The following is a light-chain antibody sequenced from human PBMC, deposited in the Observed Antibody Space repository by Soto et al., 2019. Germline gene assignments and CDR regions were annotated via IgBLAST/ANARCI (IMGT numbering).Light chain of an antibody. CDR3: SSYAGNYNLV. CDR1: SGDVGAYDY. Sequence: QSVLTQPPSASGSPGQSVTISCSGDSGDVGAYDYVSWYQQHPGKAPKLLIYEVFRLPSGVPDRFSGSKSGNTASLTVSGLQAEDESDYYCSSYAGNYNLVFGGGTKLTVL. CDR2: EVF. V-gene: IGLV2-8*01. J-gene: IGLJ3*02.